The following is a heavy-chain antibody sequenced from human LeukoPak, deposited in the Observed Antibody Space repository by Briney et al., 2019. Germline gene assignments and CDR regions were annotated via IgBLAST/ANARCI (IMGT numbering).Heavy chain of an antibody. J-gene: IGHJ4*02. V-gene: IGHV4-59*12. Sequence: PSETLSLTCTVSGGAIRSYYWSWIRQPPGKGLEWIGYIYYTGSTNYNPSLKSRVTISVDTSKNQFSLKLSSVTAADTAVYYCARGSNWGDYWGQGTLVTVSS. CDR1: GGAIRSYY. CDR2: IYYTGST. CDR3: ARGSNWGDY. D-gene: IGHD7-27*01.